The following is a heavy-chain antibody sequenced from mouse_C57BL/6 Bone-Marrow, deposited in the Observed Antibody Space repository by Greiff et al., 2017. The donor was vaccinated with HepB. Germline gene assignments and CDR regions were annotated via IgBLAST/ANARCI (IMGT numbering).Heavy chain of an antibody. CDR2: INPSTGGT. V-gene: IGHV1-42*01. CDR3: ARDGLDYGSKVDY. J-gene: IGHJ2*01. CDR1: GYSFTGYY. Sequence: EVQLQQSGPELVKPGASVKISCKASGYSFTGYYMNWVKQSPEKSLEWIGEINPSTGGTTYNQKFKAKTTLTVDKSSSTAYMQLKSLTSEDSAVYYCARDGLDYGSKVDYWGQGTTLTVSS. D-gene: IGHD1-1*01.